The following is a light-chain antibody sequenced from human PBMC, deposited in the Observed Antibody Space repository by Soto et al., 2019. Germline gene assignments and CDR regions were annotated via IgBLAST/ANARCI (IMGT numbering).Light chain of an antibody. V-gene: IGKV3-20*01. J-gene: IGKJ2*01. CDR1: QSVSGNY. Sequence: EIVLTQSPGTLSLSPGERATLSCRASQSVSGNYFAWYQQKPGQAPRLLIYAVSGRATGIPDRFSGSGSGTDFTLTISRLEPEDFAVYYCQQYGSSPGTFGQGTKLEIK. CDR3: QQYGSSPGT. CDR2: AVS.